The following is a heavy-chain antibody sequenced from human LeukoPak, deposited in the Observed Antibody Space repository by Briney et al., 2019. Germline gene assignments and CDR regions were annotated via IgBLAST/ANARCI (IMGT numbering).Heavy chain of an antibody. CDR1: GGSISSSNW. D-gene: IGHD3-22*01. V-gene: IGHV4-4*02. Sequence: SETLSLTCAVSGGSISSSNWWNWVRQPPGKGLEWIGEFYHSGTTNYNPSLKSRVTISLDKSKNHFSLHLRSVTAADTAVYYCARGTGDYDTSDAFDLWGQGTMVTVSS. J-gene: IGHJ3*01. CDR2: FYHSGTT. CDR3: ARGTGDYDTSDAFDL.